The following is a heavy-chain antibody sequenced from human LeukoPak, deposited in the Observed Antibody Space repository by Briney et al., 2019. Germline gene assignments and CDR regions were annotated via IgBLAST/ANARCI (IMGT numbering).Heavy chain of an antibody. CDR2: ISSSGSTI. Sequence: GGSLRLSCAASGFTFSDYYMSWIRQAPGKGLEWVSYISSSGSTIYYADSVKGRITISRDNAKNSLYLQMNSLRAEDTAVYYCARGDAYYYYYMDVWGKGTTVTVSS. CDR1: GFTFSDYY. D-gene: IGHD2-21*02. V-gene: IGHV3-11*04. CDR3: ARGDAYYYYYMDV. J-gene: IGHJ6*03.